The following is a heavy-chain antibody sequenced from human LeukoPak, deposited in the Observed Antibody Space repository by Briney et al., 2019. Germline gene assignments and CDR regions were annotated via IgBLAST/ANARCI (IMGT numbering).Heavy chain of an antibody. J-gene: IGHJ5*02. CDR1: GGSINSSSYY. D-gene: IGHD5-24*01. Sequence: SETLSLTCTVSGGSINSSSYYWGWIRQPPGKGLELIGSIYYSGSTYYNPSLKSRVTISVDTSKNQFSLKLSSVPAADTAVYCCARGPVEMAAISSWCDPWGEGTLVTVSS. V-gene: IGHV4-39*07. CDR2: IYYSGST. CDR3: ARGPVEMAAISSWCDP.